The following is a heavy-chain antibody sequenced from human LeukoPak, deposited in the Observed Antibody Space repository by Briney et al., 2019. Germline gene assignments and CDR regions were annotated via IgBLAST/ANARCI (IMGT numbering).Heavy chain of an antibody. CDR3: ARAIAAGYWFFDL. Sequence: GGSLRLSCAASGFTFSTYAMNWVRQAPAKGLEWVSTIGGGGPTTDYADSVKDRFTISRDNSKNTLYLQMNGLRAEDTAVYYCARAIAAGYWFFDLWGRGTLVTVSS. J-gene: IGHJ2*01. V-gene: IGHV3-23*01. D-gene: IGHD6-6*01. CDR2: IGGGGPTT. CDR1: GFTFSTYA.